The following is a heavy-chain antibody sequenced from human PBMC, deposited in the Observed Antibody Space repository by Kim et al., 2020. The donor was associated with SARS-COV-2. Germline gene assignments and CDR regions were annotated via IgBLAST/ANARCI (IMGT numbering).Heavy chain of an antibody. V-gene: IGHV4-39*01. CDR1: GDSVSGISYY. D-gene: IGHD6-19*01. CDR2: IYYTGSI. CDR3: ARRSGWDTYYFDH. J-gene: IGHJ4*02. Sequence: SETLSLTCTVSGDSVSGISYYWAWIRQPPGKGLEWFVTIYYTGSIYYNPSLKSRVNISIDTSKHQFSLRLTHLSAADTAVYYCARRSGWDTYYFDHWGQGSRVTVSS.